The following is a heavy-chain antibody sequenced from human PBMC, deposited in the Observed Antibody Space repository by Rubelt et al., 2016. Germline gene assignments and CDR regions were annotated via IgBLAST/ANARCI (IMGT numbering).Heavy chain of an antibody. V-gene: IGHV4-39*07. CDR1: GGSISSSSYY. CDR3: ARGRGLRYFDWLGTFDY. CDR2: IYYSGST. J-gene: IGHJ4*02. Sequence: QLQLQESGPGLVKPSETLSLTCTVSGGSISSSSYYWGWIRQPPGKGLEWIGSIYYSGSTYYNPSLRGRVTISVETSKNRFSLKLSAVTAADTAVYYCARGRGLRYFDWLGTFDYWGQGTLVTVSS. D-gene: IGHD3-9*01.